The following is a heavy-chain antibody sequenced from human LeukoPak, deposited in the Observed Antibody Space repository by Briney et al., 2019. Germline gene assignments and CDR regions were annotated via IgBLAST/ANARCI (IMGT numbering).Heavy chain of an antibody. Sequence: SGTLSLTCAVSGGSISSSNWWSWVRQPPGKGLEWIGEIYHSGSTNYNPSLKSRVTISVDKSKNHFSLKLSSVTAADTAVYYCARDDGYNRGGDYYMDVWGKGTTVTVSS. J-gene: IGHJ6*03. CDR1: GGSISSSNW. V-gene: IGHV4-4*02. D-gene: IGHD5-24*01. CDR3: ARDDGYNRGGDYYMDV. CDR2: IYHSGST.